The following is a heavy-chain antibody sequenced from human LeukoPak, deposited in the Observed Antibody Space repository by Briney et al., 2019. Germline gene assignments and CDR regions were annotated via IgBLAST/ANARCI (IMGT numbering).Heavy chain of an antibody. D-gene: IGHD6-13*01. Sequence: GGSLRLSCAASGFTFSSYAMHWVRQAPGKGLEWVAVISYDGSNKYYADSVKGRFTISRDNSKNTLYLQMNSLRSEDTAVYYCATIGKRYSSSWYGYYWGQGTLVTVSS. V-gene: IGHV3-30-3*01. CDR2: ISYDGSNK. CDR1: GFTFSSYA. J-gene: IGHJ4*02. CDR3: ATIGKRYSSSWYGYY.